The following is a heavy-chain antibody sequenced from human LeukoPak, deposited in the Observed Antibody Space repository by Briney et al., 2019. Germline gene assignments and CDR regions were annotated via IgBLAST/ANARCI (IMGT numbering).Heavy chain of an antibody. V-gene: IGHV4-39*01. CDR2: IYYSGST. CDR1: GGSISSSIYY. J-gene: IGHJ3*02. Sequence: SETLSLTCTVSGGSISSSIYYWGWIRQPPGKGLEWIGSIYYSGSTYYNPSLKSRVTISVDTAKNQFSLKLSSVTAADTAVYYCARQGYESQAAFDIWGQGTMVTVSS. D-gene: IGHD2-2*01. CDR3: ARQGYESQAAFDI.